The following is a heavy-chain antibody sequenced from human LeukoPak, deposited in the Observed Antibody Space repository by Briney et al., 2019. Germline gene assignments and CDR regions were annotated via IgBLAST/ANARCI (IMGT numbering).Heavy chain of an antibody. CDR3: ASGDFWSGYYERPGPGNWFDP. CDR1: GYTFTSYG. J-gene: IGHJ5*02. Sequence: GASVKVSCKASGYTFTSYGISWVRQAPGQGLDWMGGIIPIFGTANYAQKFQGRVTITADKSTSTAYMELSSLRSEDTAVYYCASGDFWSGYYERPGPGNWFDPWGQGTLVTVSS. V-gene: IGHV1-69*06. CDR2: IIPIFGTA. D-gene: IGHD3-3*01.